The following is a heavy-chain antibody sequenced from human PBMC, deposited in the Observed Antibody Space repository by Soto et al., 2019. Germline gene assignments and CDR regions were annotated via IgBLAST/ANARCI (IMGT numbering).Heavy chain of an antibody. V-gene: IGHV3-66*01. CDR3: ARTIGGASSLYFDY. CDR2: IYTGGLT. CDR1: GFTVSSNY. J-gene: IGHJ4*02. D-gene: IGHD2-15*01. Sequence: EVQLVESGGALVQPGGSLRLSCAASGFTVSSNYMNWVRQAPGKGLEWVSVIYTGGLTSYADSVKGRFIISIDSSKNTLYLQMNSLRIEDTAVYYCARTIGGASSLYFDYWGQGTLVSVSS.